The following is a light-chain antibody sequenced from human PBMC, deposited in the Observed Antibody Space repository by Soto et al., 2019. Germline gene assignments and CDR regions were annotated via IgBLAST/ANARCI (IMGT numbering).Light chain of an antibody. V-gene: IGLV2-14*01. CDR3: SSYTSSSTDVV. CDR2: DVS. Sequence: QSVLTQPASVSGSPGQSITISCTGTSSDVGGYNYVSWYQQHPGKAHKLMIYDVSNRPSGVSNRFSGSKSGNTASLTISGLQAEDEADYYCSSYTSSSTDVVFGGGTKLTVL. CDR1: SSDVGGYNY. J-gene: IGLJ2*01.